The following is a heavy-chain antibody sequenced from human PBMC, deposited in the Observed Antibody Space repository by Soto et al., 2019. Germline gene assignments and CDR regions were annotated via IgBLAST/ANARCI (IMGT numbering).Heavy chain of an antibody. Sequence: SVKVSCKASGGTFSSYAISWVRQAPGQGPEWMGGIIPIFGTANYAQKFQGRVTITADESTSTAYMELSSLRSEDTAVYYCARRSSSWQRYYYYYYGTDVWGQGTTVTVSS. CDR1: GGTFSSYA. D-gene: IGHD6-13*01. V-gene: IGHV1-69*13. CDR2: IIPIFGTA. CDR3: ARRSSSWQRYYYYYYGTDV. J-gene: IGHJ6*02.